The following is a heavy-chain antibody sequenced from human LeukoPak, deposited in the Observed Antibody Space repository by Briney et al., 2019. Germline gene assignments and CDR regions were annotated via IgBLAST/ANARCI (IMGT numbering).Heavy chain of an antibody. CDR3: ARGVRSGGMVVDY. D-gene: IGHD3-10*01. CDR2: IIPILGIA. J-gene: IGHJ4*02. Sequence: GASVKVSCKASGGTFSSYAISWVRQAPGQGLEWMGRIIPILGIANYAQKFQGRVTITADKSTSTAHMELSSLRSEDTAVYYCARGVRSGGMVVDYWGQGTLVTVSS. V-gene: IGHV1-69*04. CDR1: GGTFSSYA.